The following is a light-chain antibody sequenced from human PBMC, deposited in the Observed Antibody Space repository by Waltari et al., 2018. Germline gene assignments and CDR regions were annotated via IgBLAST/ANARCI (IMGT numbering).Light chain of an antibody. Sequence: QLVLTQSPSASASLGASVKLTFTLSSGHSSYAIAWHQQQPEKAPRYLMKLNSDGSHSKGDGIPDRFSGSSSGAERYLTISSLQSEDEADYYCQTWGTGIQVFGGGTKLTVL. CDR2: LNSDGSH. V-gene: IGLV4-69*01. CDR3: QTWGTGIQV. CDR1: SGHSSYA. J-gene: IGLJ2*01.